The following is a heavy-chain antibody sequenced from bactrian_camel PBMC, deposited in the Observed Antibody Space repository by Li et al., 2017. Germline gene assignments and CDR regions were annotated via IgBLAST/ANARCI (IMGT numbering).Heavy chain of an antibody. D-gene: IGHD6*01. J-gene: IGHJ6*01. CDR2: IDTVGTT. V-gene: IGHV3S53*01. Sequence: QLVESGGGSVQAGETLRLSCTTSGLDVDDNDMGWYRQAPGNECELVSTIDTVGTTYYADSVKGRFAISQDNAKNTVYLQMNSLKPEDTAMHYCSACGSWLFGGYWGQGTQVTVS. CDR1: GLDVDDND. CDR3: SACGSWLFGGY.